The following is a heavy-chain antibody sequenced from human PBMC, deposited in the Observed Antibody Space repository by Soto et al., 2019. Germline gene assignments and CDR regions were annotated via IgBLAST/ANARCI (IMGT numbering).Heavy chain of an antibody. J-gene: IGHJ4*02. CDR1: GLTFSSYG. CDR3: ARDTTLYGSRPFDY. D-gene: IGHD3-16*01. V-gene: IGHV3-33*08. Sequence: GGSLRLSCAASGLTFSSYGMHWVRQAPGKGLEWVAVIWYDGSNKYYADSVKGRFTISRDNSKNTLYLQMNSLRAEDMAVYYCARDTTLYGSRPFDYWGQGTLVTVSS. CDR2: IWYDGSNK.